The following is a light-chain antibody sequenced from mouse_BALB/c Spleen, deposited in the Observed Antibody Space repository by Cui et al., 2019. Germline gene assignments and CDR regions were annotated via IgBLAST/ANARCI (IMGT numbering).Light chain of an antibody. V-gene: IGKV5-43*01. J-gene: IGKJ5*01. Sequence: DIVHPLSTAPLSVTPGDSVSLSCRASQSSRNIRHWYQQKSQAAPSLIIKYAPQSISGIPARFSGSGSGTEFTLSINSGETEDVGMYFCQQSNSWPHTFGAGTKLELK. CDR1: QSSRNI. CDR3: QQSNSWPHT. CDR2: YAP.